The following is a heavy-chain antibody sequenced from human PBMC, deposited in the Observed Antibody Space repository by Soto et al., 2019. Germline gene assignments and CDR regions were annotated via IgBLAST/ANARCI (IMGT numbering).Heavy chain of an antibody. CDR3: AGVGRFIKAAGLLDG. V-gene: IGHV4-59*01. CDR1: HGPIGSYY. CDR2: IYYSGST. D-gene: IGHD6-13*01. J-gene: IGHJ4*01. Sequence: SETLSLTCTISHGPIGSYYWTWIRQPPGKGLEWIGHIYYSGSTNYNPSLKSRLTLSLDTSKNQLSLKSTSLTAAYTAVYYCAGVGRFIKAAGLLDGGGQGTRVTVVS.